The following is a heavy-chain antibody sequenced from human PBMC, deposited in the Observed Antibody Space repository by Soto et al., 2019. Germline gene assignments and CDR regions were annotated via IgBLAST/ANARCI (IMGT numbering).Heavy chain of an antibody. CDR1: GGSFSGYY. CDR3: ARAGLRFLEWLLPHYGMDV. CDR2: INHSGST. Sequence: QVQLQQWGAGLLKPSETLSLTCAVYGGSFSGYYWSWIRQPPGKGLEWIGEINHSGSTNYNPSLKSRVTISVDTSKNQFSLKLSSVTAADTAVYYCARAGLRFLEWLLPHYGMDVWGQGTTVTVSS. V-gene: IGHV4-34*01. J-gene: IGHJ6*02. D-gene: IGHD3-3*01.